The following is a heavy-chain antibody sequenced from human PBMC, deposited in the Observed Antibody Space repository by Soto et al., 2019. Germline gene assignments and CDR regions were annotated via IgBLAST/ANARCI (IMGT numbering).Heavy chain of an antibody. CDR1: GGTFSSYA. D-gene: IGHD2-15*01. CDR3: ARARGSSPYYYYYYRMDV. J-gene: IGHJ6*02. Sequence: QVQLVQSGAEVKKPGSSVKVSCKASGGTFSSYAISWVRQAPGQGLEWMGGIIPIFGTANYAQKFQGRVTITADESTSTAYMELSSLRSEDTAVYYCARARGSSPYYYYYYRMDVWGQGTTVTVSS. CDR2: IIPIFGTA. V-gene: IGHV1-69*01.